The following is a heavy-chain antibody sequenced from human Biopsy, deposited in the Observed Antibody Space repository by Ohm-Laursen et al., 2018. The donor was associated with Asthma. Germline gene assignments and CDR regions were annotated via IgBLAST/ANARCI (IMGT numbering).Heavy chain of an antibody. CDR2: IIPIFGTS. CDR1: GGTFSSYS. V-gene: IGHV1-69*01. J-gene: IGHJ6*02. Sequence: SSVKVSCKASGGTFSSYSVSWVRQAPGQGLEWMGGIIPIFGTSNYAQKFQGRVTFTADESTSSAYMELSSLTSEDSAVYYCAREVSTVDYGYYYFVMDVWGQGTTVTVSS. D-gene: IGHD4-17*01. CDR3: AREVSTVDYGYYYFVMDV.